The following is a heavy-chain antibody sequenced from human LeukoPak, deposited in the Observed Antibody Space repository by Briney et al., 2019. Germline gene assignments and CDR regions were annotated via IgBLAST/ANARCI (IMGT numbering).Heavy chain of an antibody. CDR1: GYTFTSYD. CDR2: MNPNSGIT. Sequence: ASVKVSCKASGYTFTSYDINWVRQATGQGLEWMGWMNPNSGITGYAQKFQGRVTMTRNTSISTAYMELSSLRSEDTAVYYCARGGYSGSYLLYYYYGMDVWGQGTTVTVSS. J-gene: IGHJ6*02. V-gene: IGHV1-8*01. CDR3: ARGGYSGSYLLYYYYGMDV. D-gene: IGHD1-26*01.